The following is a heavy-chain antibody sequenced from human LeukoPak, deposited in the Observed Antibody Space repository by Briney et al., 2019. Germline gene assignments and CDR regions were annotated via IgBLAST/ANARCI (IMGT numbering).Heavy chain of an antibody. CDR3: VRVPNSANFPNWFDP. Sequence: GGSLGLSCAASGFTFSSYNMNWVRQAPQKGLEWISSISGNSANIFYADSVKGRFTISRDNAKNSLYLQMNSVRDDDTAVYYCVRVPNSANFPNWFDPWGQGTLVTVSS. D-gene: IGHD2/OR15-2a*01. CDR2: ISGNSANI. V-gene: IGHV3-21*01. CDR1: GFTFSSYN. J-gene: IGHJ5*02.